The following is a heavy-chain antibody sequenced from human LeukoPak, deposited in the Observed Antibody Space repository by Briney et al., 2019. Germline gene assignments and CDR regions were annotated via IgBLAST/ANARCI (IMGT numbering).Heavy chain of an antibody. D-gene: IGHD6-13*01. Sequence: KPSETLSLTCTVSGGSISSYYWSWIRQPPGKGLEWIGYIYYSGSTNYNPSLKSRVTISVDTSKNQFSLKLSSVTAADTAMYYCARDTPGSWYYFDFWGQGTLVTVSS. J-gene: IGHJ4*02. CDR3: ARDTPGSWYYFDF. CDR2: IYYSGST. V-gene: IGHV4-59*01. CDR1: GGSISSYY.